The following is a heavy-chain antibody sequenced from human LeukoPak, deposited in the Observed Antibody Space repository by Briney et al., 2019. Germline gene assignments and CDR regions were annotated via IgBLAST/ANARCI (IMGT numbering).Heavy chain of an antibody. V-gene: IGHV1-8*01. D-gene: IGHD6-13*01. CDR1: GYTFTTYD. CDR2: MNPNSGNT. Sequence: ASVKVSCKASGYTFTTYDINWVRQAAGQGLEGMGWMNPNSGNTGYEQKFQGKVTMTRNTSSNTAYMELTSLTSEDTAVYYCAREGSSWDNDAFDIWGKGTMVTVSS. J-gene: IGHJ3*02. CDR3: AREGSSWDNDAFDI.